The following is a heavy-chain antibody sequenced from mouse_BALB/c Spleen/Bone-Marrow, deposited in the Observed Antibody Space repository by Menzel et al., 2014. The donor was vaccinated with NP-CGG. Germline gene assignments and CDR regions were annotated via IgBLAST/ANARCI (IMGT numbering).Heavy chain of an antibody. J-gene: IGHJ2*01. Sequence: EVQLVESGGGLVQPGGSLRLSCATSGFTFTDYYMNWVRQPPGKALEWLGFIRNKANGYTTEYSASVKGRFTISRDNSQNILYLQMNPLRAEDSATYYCARDKGRVFFDYWGQATPLTVSS. CDR2: IRNKANGYTT. CDR3: ARDKGRVFFDY. V-gene: IGHV7-3*02. CDR1: GFTFTDYY.